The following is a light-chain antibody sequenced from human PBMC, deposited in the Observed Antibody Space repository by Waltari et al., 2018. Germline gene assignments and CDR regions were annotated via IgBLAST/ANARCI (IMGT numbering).Light chain of an antibody. Sequence: DFQMTQSPSTLSASVGDRVTITCRASQRISSWLAWYQQKPGQAPKLLIYKASTLQSGVPSRFSGNGSETEFTLTISSLQPDDFATYYCQQYDRYSSWTFGQGTKVDIK. CDR3: QQYDRYSSWT. CDR2: KAS. J-gene: IGKJ1*01. V-gene: IGKV1-5*03. CDR1: QRISSW.